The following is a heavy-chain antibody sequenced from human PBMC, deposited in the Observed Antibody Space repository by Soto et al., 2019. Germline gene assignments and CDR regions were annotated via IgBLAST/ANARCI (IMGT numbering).Heavy chain of an antibody. CDR3: AREKGNWGSSGWYKDY. CDR2: ISAYNGNT. CDR1: GYTFTSYG. V-gene: IGHV1-18*01. D-gene: IGHD6-19*01. Sequence: QVQLVQSGAEVKKPGASVKVSCKASGYTFTSYGISWVRQAPGQGLEWMGWISAYNGNTNYAQKLQGRVTMTTDTSTSTACMELRSLRSDDTAVYYCAREKGNWGSSGWYKDYWGQGTLVTVSS. J-gene: IGHJ4*02.